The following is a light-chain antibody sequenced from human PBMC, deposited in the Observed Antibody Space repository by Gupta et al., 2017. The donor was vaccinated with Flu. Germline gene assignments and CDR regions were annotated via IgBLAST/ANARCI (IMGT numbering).Light chain of an antibody. J-gene: IGKJ2*01. CDR3: QQYENLPLYT. V-gene: IGKV1-33*01. CDR1: QDISDY. Sequence: DIQVTQSPSSLSASLGDRVTITCQASQDISDYLNWYQQKPGRAPKLLIYDASNLETGVPSRFSGSGSGKHVAFTISSRQQEDIASYYCQQYENLPLYTFGQGTKLEIK. CDR2: DAS.